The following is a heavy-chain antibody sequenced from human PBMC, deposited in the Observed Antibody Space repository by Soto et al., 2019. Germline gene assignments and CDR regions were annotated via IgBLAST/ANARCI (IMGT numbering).Heavy chain of an antibody. D-gene: IGHD2-15*01. CDR1: GFNVSRKY. V-gene: IGHV3-53*04. CDR3: AKGDSLFDS. J-gene: IGHJ5*01. CDR2: IYSGGSP. Sequence: EVQLVESGGGLVQPGGSLRLSCAVSGFNVSRKYMSWVRQAPGKGLDWVSAIYSGGSPFYADSVKGRFTISRDNSKNTLYLQMNSLRAEDTAVYYCAKGDSLFDSWGQGTLVTVSP.